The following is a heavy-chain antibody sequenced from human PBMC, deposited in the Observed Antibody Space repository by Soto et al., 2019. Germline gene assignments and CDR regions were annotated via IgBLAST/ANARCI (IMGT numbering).Heavy chain of an antibody. D-gene: IGHD3-9*01. J-gene: IGHJ4*02. V-gene: IGHV4-31*03. CDR2: ISDSGNI. CDR1: GGSISSGGYY. CDR3: ARTTFYDIFTAYYSLFDY. Sequence: QVQLQESGPGLVKPSQTLTLTCTVSGGSISSGGYYWSWIRQHPGKGLEWIGHISDSGNIYYNPSLKSRVTISVDTSKNHFSLNLSAVTAADTAVYYCARTTFYDIFTAYYSLFDYWGQGTLVTVSS.